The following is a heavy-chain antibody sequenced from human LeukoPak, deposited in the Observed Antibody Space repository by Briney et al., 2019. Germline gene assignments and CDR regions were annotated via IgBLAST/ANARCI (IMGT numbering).Heavy chain of an antibody. V-gene: IGHV4-31*03. Sequence: SETLSLTCTVSGASINSGGYYWSWLRQHPGTGLEWIGYIYYSGSTYYTPSLKSRVTISVDTSKNQFSLKLSSVTAADTAVYYCASLFRFWGMDVWGQGTTVTVSS. J-gene: IGHJ6*02. CDR1: GASINSGGYY. CDR3: ASLFRFWGMDV. CDR2: IYYSGST. D-gene: IGHD3-3*01.